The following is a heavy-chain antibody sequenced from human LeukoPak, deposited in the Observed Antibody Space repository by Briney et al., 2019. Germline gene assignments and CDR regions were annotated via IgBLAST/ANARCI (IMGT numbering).Heavy chain of an antibody. CDR1: GFSFSNYE. V-gene: IGHV3-48*03. J-gene: IGHJ4*02. Sequence: PGGSLRLSCAPSGFSFSNYEMNWVRQAPGGGREWVSYISSSGKTIYYADSVKGRFTISRDNAKNSLYVQMNSLRAEDMAVYYCARGAPGVSMRGYSDYWGQGTLVTVSS. D-gene: IGHD3-3*01. CDR2: ISSSGKTI. CDR3: ARGAPGVSMRGYSDY.